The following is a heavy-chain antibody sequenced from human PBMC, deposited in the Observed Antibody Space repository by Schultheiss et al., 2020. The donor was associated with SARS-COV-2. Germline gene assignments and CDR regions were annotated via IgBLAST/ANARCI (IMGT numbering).Heavy chain of an antibody. J-gene: IGHJ6*02. CDR1: GDTFSSYD. CDR2: IIPIFGTA. CDR3: ARDGAHYYYGMDV. D-gene: IGHD3-16*01. V-gene: IGHV1-69*05. Sequence: SVKVSCKASGDTFSSYDISWVRQAPGQGLEWMGGIIPIFGTANYAQKFQGRVTITRNTSISTAYMEVSSLRSEDTAVYYCARDGAHYYYGMDVWGQGTTVTVSS.